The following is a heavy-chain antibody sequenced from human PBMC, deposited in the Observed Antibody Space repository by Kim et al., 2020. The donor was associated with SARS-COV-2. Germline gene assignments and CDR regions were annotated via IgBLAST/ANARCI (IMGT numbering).Heavy chain of an antibody. CDR3: VREPNY. Sequence: GSSIKNADSGNGRFTVSRDNAKKSLSLQMNSLTPEDTAVYYCVREPNYWGQGTLVTVSS. V-gene: IGHV3-11*01. CDR2: GSSI. J-gene: IGHJ4*02.